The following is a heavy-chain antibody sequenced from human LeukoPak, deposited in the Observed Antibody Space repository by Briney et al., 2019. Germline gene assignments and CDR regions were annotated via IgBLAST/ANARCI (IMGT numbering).Heavy chain of an antibody. V-gene: IGHV4-34*01. Sequence: SETLSLTCAVYGGSFSGYYWSWIRQPPGKGLEWIGEINHSGSTNYNPSLKSRVTISVDTSKNQFSLKLSSVTAADTAVYYCARRKTYCSGGSCSGRFDYWGQGTLVTVSS. J-gene: IGHJ4*02. CDR1: GGSFSGYY. CDR3: ARRKTYCSGGSCSGRFDY. D-gene: IGHD2-15*01. CDR2: INHSGST.